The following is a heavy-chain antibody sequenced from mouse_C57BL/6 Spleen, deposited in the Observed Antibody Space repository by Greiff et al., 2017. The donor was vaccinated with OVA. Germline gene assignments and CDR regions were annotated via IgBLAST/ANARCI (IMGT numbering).Heavy chain of an antibody. CDR2: IRNKANGYTT. CDR1: GFTFTDYY. CDR3: ARYKGRDGPYYFDY. J-gene: IGHJ2*01. V-gene: IGHV7-3*01. Sequence: DVHLVESGGGLVQPGGSLSLSCAASGFTFTDYYMSWVRQPPGKALEWLGCIRNKANGYTTEYSASVKGRFTISRDNSQSILYLQMNALRAEDSATYYCARYKGRDGPYYFDYWGQGTTLTVSS. D-gene: IGHD1-1*01.